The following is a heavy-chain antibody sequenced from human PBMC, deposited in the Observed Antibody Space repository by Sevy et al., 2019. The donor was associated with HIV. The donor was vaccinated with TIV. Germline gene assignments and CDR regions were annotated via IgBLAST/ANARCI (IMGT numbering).Heavy chain of an antibody. D-gene: IGHD5-18*01. J-gene: IGHJ4*02. Sequence: GGSLRLSCVASGFTDSNYWMNWVRQAPGMRLEWVAKIKEDGKETYDVDSVKGRFTISRDNAKNSLYLQMTSLKAEDTVVYYCAREKNAVMVTPFDFWGKGTLVTVSS. CDR1: GFTDSNYW. CDR2: IKEDGKET. V-gene: IGHV3-7*03. CDR3: AREKNAVMVTPFDF.